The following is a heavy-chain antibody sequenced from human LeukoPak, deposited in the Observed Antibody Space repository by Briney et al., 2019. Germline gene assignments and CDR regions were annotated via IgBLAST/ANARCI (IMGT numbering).Heavy chain of an antibody. J-gene: IGHJ4*02. CDR2: ITGDET. D-gene: IGHD1-1*01. V-gene: IGHV3-23*01. CDR3: ASRPGPGLGPLDF. Sequence: GGSLRLSCATSAFTLSTCAMSWVRQATGKGLEWVSFITGDETYYTDSVKGRFILSRDTSKIMLYLHMNNLRVEDTALYFCASRPGPGLGPLDFWGQGTLVSVSS. CDR1: AFTLSTCA.